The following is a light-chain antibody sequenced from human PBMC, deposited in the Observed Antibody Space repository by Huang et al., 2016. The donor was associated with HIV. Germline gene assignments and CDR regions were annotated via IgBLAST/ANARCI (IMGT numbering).Light chain of an antibody. Sequence: EIVMTQSPATLSVSPGERATLSCRASQSVSSNLAWYQQKPGQAPRLLIYGASTRATGIPARVSGSGSGTGFTLTISSLQSEDFAVYYCQQYNNWLTFGGGTKVEIK. CDR2: GAS. J-gene: IGKJ4*01. CDR1: QSVSSN. V-gene: IGKV3-15*01. CDR3: QQYNNWLT.